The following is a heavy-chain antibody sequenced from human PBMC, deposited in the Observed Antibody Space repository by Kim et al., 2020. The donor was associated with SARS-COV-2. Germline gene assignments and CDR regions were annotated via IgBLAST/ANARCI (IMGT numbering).Heavy chain of an antibody. CDR1: GGTFSSYA. Sequence: SVKVSCKASGGTFSSYAISWVRQAPGQGLEWMGGIIPIFGTANYAQKFQGRVTITADESTSTAYMELSSLRSEDTAVYYCARGYYGSGSYPTADYYGRDVWGQGTTVTVSS. CDR2: IIPIFGTA. D-gene: IGHD3-10*01. CDR3: ARGYYGSGSYPTADYYGRDV. J-gene: IGHJ6*02. V-gene: IGHV1-69*13.